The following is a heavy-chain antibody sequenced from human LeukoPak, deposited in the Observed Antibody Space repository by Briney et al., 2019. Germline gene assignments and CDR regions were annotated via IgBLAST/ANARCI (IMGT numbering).Heavy chain of an antibody. CDR3: ASHSYGYNH. V-gene: IGHV3-7*01. CDR2: IKQDGSEK. Sequence: PGGSLRLSCAASGLIITSYWMSWVRQTPGKGLEWVANIKQDGSEKNYVDSVKGRFTIFRDNARNSLYLQMNSLRAEDTAVYYCASHSYGYNHWGQGTLGIVSA. J-gene: IGHJ5*02. CDR1: GLIITSYW. D-gene: IGHD3-16*01.